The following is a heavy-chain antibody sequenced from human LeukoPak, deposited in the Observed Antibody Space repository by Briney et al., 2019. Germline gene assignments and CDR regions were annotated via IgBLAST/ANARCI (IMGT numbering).Heavy chain of an antibody. CDR2: IYPGDSDT. V-gene: IGHV5-51*01. J-gene: IGHJ5*02. Sequence: GESLKISCKGSGYSFTSYWIGWVRQMPGKGLEWMGIIYPGDSDTRYSPSFQGQVTISADKSISTAYLQWSSLKASDTAMYYCARSFHSDCSSTSCYSPQGGRFDPWGQGTLVTVSS. D-gene: IGHD2-2*01. CDR1: GYSFTSYW. CDR3: ARSFHSDCSSTSCYSPQGGRFDP.